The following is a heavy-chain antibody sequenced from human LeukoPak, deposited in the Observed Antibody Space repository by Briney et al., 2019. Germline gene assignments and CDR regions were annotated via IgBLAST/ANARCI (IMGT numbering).Heavy chain of an antibody. V-gene: IGHV1-24*01. D-gene: IGHD6-6*01. CDR1: GYTLTELS. CDR3: ATVFWALGSSSYFDY. CDR2: FDPEDGET. J-gene: IGHJ4*02. Sequence: EASVKVSCKVSGYTLTELSMHWVRQAPGKGLEWMGGFDPEDGETIYAQKSQGRVTMTEDTSTDTAYMELSSLRSEDTAVYYCATVFWALGSSSYFDYWGQGTLVTVSS.